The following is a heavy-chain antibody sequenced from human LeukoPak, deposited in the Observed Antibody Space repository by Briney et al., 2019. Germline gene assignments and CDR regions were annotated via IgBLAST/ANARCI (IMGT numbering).Heavy chain of an antibody. J-gene: IGHJ6*03. Sequence: PGGSLRLSCAASGFTFDDYGMSWVRQAPGKGLEWVSGINWNGGSTGYADSVKGRFTISRDNAKNSLYLQMNSLRAEDTALYYCARGPVGELDYYYYMDVWGKGTTVTVSS. D-gene: IGHD3-10*01. CDR3: ARGPVGELDYYYYMDV. V-gene: IGHV3-20*04. CDR2: INWNGGST. CDR1: GFTFDDYG.